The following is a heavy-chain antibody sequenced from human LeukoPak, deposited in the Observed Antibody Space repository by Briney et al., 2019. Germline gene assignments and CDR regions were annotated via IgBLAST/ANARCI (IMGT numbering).Heavy chain of an antibody. CDR2: INWNGGST. J-gene: IGHJ6*03. D-gene: IGHD3-3*01. Sequence: GGSLRLSCAASGFTFDDYGMSWVRQAPGKGLEWASGINWNGGSTGYADSVKGRFTISRDNAKNSLYLQMNSLRAEDTALYYCARGGITIFGVVSYMDVWGKGTTVTVSS. CDR1: GFTFDDYG. CDR3: ARGGITIFGVVSYMDV. V-gene: IGHV3-20*04.